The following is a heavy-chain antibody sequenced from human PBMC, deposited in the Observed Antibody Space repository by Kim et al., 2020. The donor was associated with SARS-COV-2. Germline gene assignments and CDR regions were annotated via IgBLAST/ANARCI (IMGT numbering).Heavy chain of an antibody. CDR2: IYYSGST. CDR1: GGSISSSSYY. Sequence: SETLSLTCTVSGGSISSSSYYWGWIRQPPGKGLEWIGSIYYSGSTYYNPSLKSRVTISVDTSKNQFSLKLSSVTAADTAVYYCARYETDYYDSSGYAPFDYWGQGTLVTVSS. V-gene: IGHV4-39*01. D-gene: IGHD3-22*01. J-gene: IGHJ4*02. CDR3: ARYETDYYDSSGYAPFDY.